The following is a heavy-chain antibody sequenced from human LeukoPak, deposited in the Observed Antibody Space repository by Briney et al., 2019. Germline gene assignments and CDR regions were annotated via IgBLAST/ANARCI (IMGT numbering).Heavy chain of an antibody. CDR3: ARLSGSFGRYYFDY. Sequence: GRSLRLSCAASGFTFSGYSINWVRQAPGKGLEWVSSISSVSTYIYYADSVKGRFSISRDNAKNSLYLHMNSLRAEDTAVYYCARLSGSFGRYYFDYWGQGTLVTVSS. CDR2: ISSVSTYI. CDR1: GFTFSGYS. J-gene: IGHJ4*02. D-gene: IGHD1-26*01. V-gene: IGHV3-21*01.